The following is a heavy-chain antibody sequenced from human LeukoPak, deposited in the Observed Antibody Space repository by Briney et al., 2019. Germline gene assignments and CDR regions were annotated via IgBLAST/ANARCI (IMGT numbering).Heavy chain of an antibody. CDR1: GGSISSGGYY. J-gene: IGHJ4*02. D-gene: IGHD5-18*01. V-gene: IGHV4-30-2*01. CDR2: IYHSGST. Sequence: SQTLSLTCTVSGGSISSGGYYWSWIRQPPGKGLEWIGYIYHSGSTYYNPSLKSRVTISVDRSKNQFSLKLSSVTAADTAVYYCARDRGTMGHTAIDYWGQGTLVTVSS. CDR3: ARDRGTMGHTAIDY.